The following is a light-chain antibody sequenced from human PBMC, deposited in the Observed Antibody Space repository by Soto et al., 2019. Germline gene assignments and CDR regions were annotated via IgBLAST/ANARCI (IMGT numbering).Light chain of an antibody. CDR1: SSDIGNYNR. Sequence: QSALTQPPSVSGSPGQSVTISCTGTSSDIGNYNRVSWYQQPPGTAPKLMIYEGSNRPSGVPDRFSGSKSGNTASLTISGLQAEDEADYYCNSYTRSSTNVFGTGTKVTVL. CDR2: EGS. V-gene: IGLV2-18*02. J-gene: IGLJ1*01. CDR3: NSYTRSSTNV.